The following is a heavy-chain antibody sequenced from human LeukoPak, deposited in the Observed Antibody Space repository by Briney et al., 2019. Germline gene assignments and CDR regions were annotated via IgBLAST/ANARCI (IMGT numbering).Heavy chain of an antibody. Sequence: TLKLSCKPSVYTPTGYYMHGVRHTPQQRLECMVCINPNSGRTNYAQKLQGWVTMTRDTSISTAYMELSRLRSDDTAVYYCARPDYYDSSGYLNYWGQGTLVTVSS. V-gene: IGHV1-2*04. J-gene: IGHJ4*02. D-gene: IGHD3-22*01. CDR2: INPNSGRT. CDR1: VYTPTGYY. CDR3: ARPDYYDSSGYLNY.